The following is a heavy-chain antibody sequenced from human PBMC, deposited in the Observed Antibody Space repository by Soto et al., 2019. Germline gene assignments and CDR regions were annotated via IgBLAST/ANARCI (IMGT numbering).Heavy chain of an antibody. D-gene: IGHD3-10*01. CDR3: ARFYGSVFDP. CDR2: IYSNGYT. CDR1: GDSISSGGYY. V-gene: IGHV4-31*03. J-gene: IGHJ5*02. Sequence: PSETLSLTCTVSGDSISSGGYYWSWIRQLPGKGLEWIGYIYSNGYTYYNPSLESRVTISLDTSNNQFSLKLTSVTAADTAVYFCARFYGSVFDPWGQGTLVTVSS.